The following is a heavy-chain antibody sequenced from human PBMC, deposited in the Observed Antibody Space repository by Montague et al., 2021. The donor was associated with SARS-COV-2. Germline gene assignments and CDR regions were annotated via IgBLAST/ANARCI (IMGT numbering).Heavy chain of an antibody. D-gene: IGHD3-22*01. CDR1: GFTFSSYA. CDR3: AKDLYYYDSTDYYYGFDY. V-gene: IGHV3-23*01. J-gene: IGHJ4*02. Sequence: SLRLSCAASGFTFSSYAMNWVRQAPGKGLEWVSAISGSGGTTYXXXSXXXRFXISRDNSKNTLYLQLTSLRAEATAVYYCAKDLYYYDSTDYYYGFDYWGQGTLVTVSS. CDR2: ISGSGGTT.